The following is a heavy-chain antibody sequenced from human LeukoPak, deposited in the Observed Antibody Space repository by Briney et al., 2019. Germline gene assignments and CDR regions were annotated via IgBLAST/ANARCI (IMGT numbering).Heavy chain of an antibody. V-gene: IGHV5-51*01. D-gene: IGHD2-21*02. CDR3: ARRTSAYCGGHCYSFDY. J-gene: IGHJ4*02. Sequence: GAALQISCEGAGYSFTSYWIGWGRALAGKGGGWRGIVYPGDSDTRYSTSFQGQVTISADKSISTAYLQWSSLKASDTAMYYCARRTSAYCGGHCYSFDYWGQGTLVTVSS. CDR1: GYSFTSYW. CDR2: VYPGDSDT.